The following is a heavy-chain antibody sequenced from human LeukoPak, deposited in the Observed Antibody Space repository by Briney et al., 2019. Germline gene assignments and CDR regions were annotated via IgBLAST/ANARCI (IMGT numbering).Heavy chain of an antibody. J-gene: IGHJ4*02. V-gene: IGHV1-2*06. CDR1: GYTFTGYY. CDR3: ARDGPANYYDSSGYYY. CDR2: INPNSGGT. Sequence: ASVKVSCKASGYTFTGYYMHWVRQAPGQGLEWMGRINPNSGGTNYAQKFQGRVTMTRDTSISTAYMELSRLRSDDTAVYYCARDGPANYYDSSGYYYWGQGTLVTVSS. D-gene: IGHD3-22*01.